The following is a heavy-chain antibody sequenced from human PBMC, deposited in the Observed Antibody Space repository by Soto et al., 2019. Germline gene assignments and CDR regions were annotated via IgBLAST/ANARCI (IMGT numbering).Heavy chain of an antibody. J-gene: IGHJ6*02. V-gene: IGHV3-30*18. CDR3: AKDLGSGKPYYYYAMDV. CDR2: ISYDGSNK. CDR1: GFIFSRYG. Sequence: SLRLSCEASGFIFSRYGMHWVRQAPGKGLEWVAVISYDGSNKYYAESVKGRFIISRDKSENTLYLQMNSLRAEDTAVYYCAKDLGSGKPYYYYAMDVWGQGTTVTVYS. D-gene: IGHD3-10*01.